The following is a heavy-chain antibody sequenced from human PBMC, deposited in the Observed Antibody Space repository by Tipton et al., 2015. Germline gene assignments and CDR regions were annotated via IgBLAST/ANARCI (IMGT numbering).Heavy chain of an antibody. D-gene: IGHD1-26*01. CDR1: GFTFSNYY. CDR2: IDSSGRTI. CDR3: ATGFGGSSLGAFDI. Sequence: SLRLSCAASGFTFSNYYMSWIRQAPGKGLEWLSYIDSSGRTIYYTDSVKGRFTISRDNSKNSLYLQMNGLRADDTAVYYCATGFGGSSLGAFDIWGQGTMVTVSS. J-gene: IGHJ3*02. V-gene: IGHV3-11*01.